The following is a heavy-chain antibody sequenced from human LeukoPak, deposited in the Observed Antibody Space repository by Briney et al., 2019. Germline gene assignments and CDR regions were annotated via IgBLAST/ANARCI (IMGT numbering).Heavy chain of an antibody. V-gene: IGHV1-69*04. CDR2: IIPILGIA. J-gene: IGHJ6*02. Sequence: ASVKVSCKASGGTFSSYAISWVRQAPGQGLEWMGRIIPILGIANYAQKFQGRVTMTRNTSISTAYMELSSLRSEDTAVYYCARGAGWRYDIFPDYYGMDVWGQGTTVTVSS. CDR3: ARGAGWRYDIFPDYYGMDV. D-gene: IGHD3-9*01. CDR1: GGTFSSYA.